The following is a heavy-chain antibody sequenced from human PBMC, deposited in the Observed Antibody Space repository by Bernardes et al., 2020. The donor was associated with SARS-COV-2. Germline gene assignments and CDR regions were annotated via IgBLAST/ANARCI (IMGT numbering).Heavy chain of an antibody. Sequence: ASVKVSCKASGYTFTGYYMPWVRQAPGQGLEWMGWINPNSGGTNYAQKFQGWVTMTRDTSISTAYMELSRLRSDDTAVYYCARGSNWNPLQAPDYWGQGTLVTVSA. CDR2: INPNSGGT. CDR3: ARGSNWNPLQAPDY. J-gene: IGHJ4*02. D-gene: IGHD1-20*01. V-gene: IGHV1-2*04. CDR1: GYTFTGYY.